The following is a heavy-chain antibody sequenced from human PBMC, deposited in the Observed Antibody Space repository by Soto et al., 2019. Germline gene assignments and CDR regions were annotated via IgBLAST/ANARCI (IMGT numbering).Heavy chain of an antibody. V-gene: IGHV1-69*01. CDR3: ERVVNDYGDYAFEY. CDR2: IIPISGLG. J-gene: IGHJ4*02. CDR1: GGTFSTYA. Sequence: VQLVQSGAEVKKPGSSVRVSCKASGGTFSTYAITWVRQAPGQGLEWMGGIIPISGLGKYAQKFQGRLTITADESTSTAHMALSSLRTEDTAMYYCERVVNDYGDYAFEYWGQGTLVTVSS. D-gene: IGHD4-17*01.